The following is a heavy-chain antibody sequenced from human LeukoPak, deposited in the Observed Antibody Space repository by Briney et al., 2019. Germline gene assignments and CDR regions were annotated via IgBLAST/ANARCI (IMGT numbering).Heavy chain of an antibody. V-gene: IGHV3-53*01. D-gene: IGHD4-17*01. Sequence: PGGSLRLSCAASGFTVSSNYMSWVRQAPGKGLEWVSVIHSGGTTYYADSVKGRFTISRDNSNNTLYLQMNSLRAEDTAVYYCARGPVTRFEIWGQGTMVTVSS. CDR1: GFTVSSNY. CDR2: IHSGGTT. CDR3: ARGPVTRFEI. J-gene: IGHJ3*02.